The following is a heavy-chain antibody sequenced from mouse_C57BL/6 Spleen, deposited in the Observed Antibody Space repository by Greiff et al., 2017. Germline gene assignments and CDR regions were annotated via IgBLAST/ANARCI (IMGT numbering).Heavy chain of an antibody. J-gene: IGHJ4*01. Sequence: VKLQQSGAELVRPGASVTLSCTASGYTFTDYEMHWVKQTPVHGLEWIGAIDPETGGTAYNQKFKGKAILTADKSSSTAYMELRSLTSEDSAVYYCTSPYVNYAMDYWGQGTSVTVSS. CDR3: TSPYVNYAMDY. CDR1: GYTFTDYE. D-gene: IGHD2-14*01. V-gene: IGHV1-15*01. CDR2: IDPETGGT.